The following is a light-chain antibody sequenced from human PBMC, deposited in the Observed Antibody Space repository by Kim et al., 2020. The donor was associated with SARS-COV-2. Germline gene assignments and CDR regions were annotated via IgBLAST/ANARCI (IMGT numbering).Light chain of an antibody. J-gene: IGKJ2*01. CDR3: LQHRSFPYT. V-gene: IGKV1-17*01. CDR2: DAI. CDR1: QDIRSD. Sequence: SASVGDRVTITCPASQDIRSDLGWFQQKPGQAPKRLIYDAISLESGVPSRFSGSGSGTEFTLTINSLRPEDFTTYYCLQHRSFPYTFGRGTKLEI.